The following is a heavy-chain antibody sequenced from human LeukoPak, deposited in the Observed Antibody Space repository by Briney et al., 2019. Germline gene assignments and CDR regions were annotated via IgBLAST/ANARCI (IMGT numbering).Heavy chain of an antibody. V-gene: IGHV1-69*13. Sequence: SVKVSCKASGGTFSSYAISWVRQAPGQGLEWMGGIIPIFGTANYAQKFQGRVTITADESTSTAYMELSSLRSEDTAVYYCASPRDYPYDYVWGSYRYQYYFDYWGQGTLVTVSS. CDR1: GGTFSSYA. CDR3: ASPRDYPYDYVWGSYRYQYYFDY. D-gene: IGHD3-16*02. J-gene: IGHJ4*02. CDR2: IIPIFGTA.